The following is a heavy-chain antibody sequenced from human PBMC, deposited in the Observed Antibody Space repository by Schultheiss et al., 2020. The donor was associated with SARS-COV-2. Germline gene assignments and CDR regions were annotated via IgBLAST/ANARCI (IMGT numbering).Heavy chain of an antibody. V-gene: IGHV4-30-2*01. J-gene: IGHJ6*02. Sequence: SETLSLTCAVSGGSISSGGYSWSWIRQPPGKGLEWIGYIYHSGSTYYNPSLKSRVTMSVDTSKNQFSLKLSSVTAADTAVYYCARGAHGYYYGMDVWGQGTTVTVSS. CDR3: ARGAHGYYYGMDV. CDR2: IYHSGST. CDR1: GGSISSGGYS.